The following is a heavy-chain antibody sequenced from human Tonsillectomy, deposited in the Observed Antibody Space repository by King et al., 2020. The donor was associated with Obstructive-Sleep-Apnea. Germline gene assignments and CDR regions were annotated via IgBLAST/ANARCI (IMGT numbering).Heavy chain of an antibody. CDR2: INHSGST. CDR1: GGSFSDYY. J-gene: IGHJ4*02. D-gene: IGHD2-15*01. Sequence: VQLQQWGAGLLKPSESLSLTCAVYGGSFSDYYWNWIRQPPGKGLEWIGEINHSGSTNYNPSLKSRVTISVDTSKNQFSLKLSSVTAADTAVYYCAREGLDPNFTYGSGGSCYSSFLDYWGQGTLVTVSS. V-gene: IGHV4-34*01. CDR3: AREGLDPNFTYGSGGSCYSSFLDY.